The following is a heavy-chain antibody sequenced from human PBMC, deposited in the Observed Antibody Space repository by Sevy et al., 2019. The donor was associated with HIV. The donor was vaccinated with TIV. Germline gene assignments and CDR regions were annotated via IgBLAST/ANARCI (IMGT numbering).Heavy chain of an antibody. Sequence: GGSLRLSCAASGFTFSNYAMSWVRQAPGKGLEWVSAISGSGGTTYYADSVEGRFAISRDNSKNTLYLQMNSLRAEDTALFYCARDLPRYPGGVDYWGQGTLVTVSS. CDR2: ISGSGGTT. J-gene: IGHJ4*02. D-gene: IGHD3-16*01. V-gene: IGHV3-23*01. CDR1: GFTFSNYA. CDR3: ARDLPRYPGGVDY.